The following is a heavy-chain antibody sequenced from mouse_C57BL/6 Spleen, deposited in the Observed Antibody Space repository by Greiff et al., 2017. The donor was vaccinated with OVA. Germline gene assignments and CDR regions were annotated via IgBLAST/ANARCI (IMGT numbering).Heavy chain of an antibody. Sequence: EVQLVESGPGLVKPSQSLSLTCSVTGYSITSGYYWNWIRQFPGNKLEWMGYISYDGSNNYNPSLKNRISITRDTSKNQFFLKLNSVTTEDTATYYCARDLLLRWGQGTTLTVSS. CDR1: GYSITSGYY. J-gene: IGHJ2*01. CDR2: ISYDGSN. V-gene: IGHV3-6*01. CDR3: ARDLLLR. D-gene: IGHD1-1*01.